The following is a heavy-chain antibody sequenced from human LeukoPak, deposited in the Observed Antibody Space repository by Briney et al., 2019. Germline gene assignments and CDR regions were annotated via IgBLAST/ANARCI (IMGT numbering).Heavy chain of an antibody. CDR3: ARDRNDFWSGYYRY. J-gene: IGHJ4*02. CDR1: GGSISSGSYY. Sequence: PSETLSLTCTVSGGSISSGSYYWSWIRQPAGKGLEWIGRIYTSGSTNYNPSLKSRVTISVDTSKNQFSPKLSSVTAADTAVYYCARDRNDFWSGYYRYWGQGTLVTVSS. D-gene: IGHD3-3*01. V-gene: IGHV4-61*02. CDR2: IYTSGST.